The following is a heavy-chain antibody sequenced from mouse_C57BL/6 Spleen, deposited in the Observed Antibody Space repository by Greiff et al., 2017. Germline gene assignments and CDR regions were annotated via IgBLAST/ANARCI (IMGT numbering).Heavy chain of an antibody. V-gene: IGHV1-22*01. D-gene: IGHD1-1*01. CDR1: GYTFTDYN. Sequence: VQLQQSGPELVKPGASVKMSCKASGYTFTDYNMHWVKQSHGKSLEWIGYINPNNGGTSYNQTFKGKATLTVNKTSSTPYMELRSLTSEDSAVYYCAKTTSTVVEGYWGQGTTLTVSS. CDR3: AKTTSTVVEGY. J-gene: IGHJ2*01. CDR2: INPNNGGT.